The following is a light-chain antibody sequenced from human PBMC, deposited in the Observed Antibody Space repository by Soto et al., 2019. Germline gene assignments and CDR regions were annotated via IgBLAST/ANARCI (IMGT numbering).Light chain of an antibody. J-gene: IGKJ1*01. CDR1: QSVRSN. Sequence: EIVMTQSPATLSVSPGERATLSCRASQSVRSNLAWYQQKPGQPPRLVMFDASIRATGVPARFSGGGSGTEFTLTISSLQSEDFALYYCQQYEKWPPTTFGQGTKVEIK. CDR3: QQYEKWPPTT. V-gene: IGKV3-15*01. CDR2: DAS.